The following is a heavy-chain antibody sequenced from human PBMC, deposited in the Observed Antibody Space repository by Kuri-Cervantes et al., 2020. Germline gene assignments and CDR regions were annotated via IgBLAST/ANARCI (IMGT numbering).Heavy chain of an antibody. CDR1: GFTFSSYA. CDR2: IGGSGGST. CDR3: ASGKGLWQLPWSYGSDV. D-gene: IGHD1-26*01. Sequence: GESLKISCAASGFTFSSYAMSWVRHPPGKGLGWVSAIGGSGGSTYYADSVHDRCTISREDAKKSLYLQMNSLRAGDTGVDYCASGKGLWQLPWSYGSDVWGKGTTVTVSS. V-gene: IGHV3-23*01. J-gene: IGHJ6*04.